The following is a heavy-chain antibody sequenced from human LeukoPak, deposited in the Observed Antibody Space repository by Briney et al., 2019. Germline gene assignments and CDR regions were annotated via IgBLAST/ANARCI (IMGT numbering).Heavy chain of an antibody. D-gene: IGHD6-13*01. Sequence: PSETLSLTCTVSGGSISSYYWSWIRPPPGKGLEWIGYIYYSGSTNYNPSLKSRVTISVDTSKNQFSLKLSSVTAADTAVYYCARGGSSSWYPNFDYWGQGTLVTVSS. CDR2: IYYSGST. V-gene: IGHV4-59*08. J-gene: IGHJ4*02. CDR1: GGSISSYY. CDR3: ARGGSSSWYPNFDY.